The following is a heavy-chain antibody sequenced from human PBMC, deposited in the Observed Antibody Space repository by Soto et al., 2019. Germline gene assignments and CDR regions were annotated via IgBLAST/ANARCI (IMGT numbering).Heavy chain of an antibody. CDR1: GYTLTELS. V-gene: IGHV1-24*01. D-gene: IGHD5-12*01. Sequence: ASVKVSCKVSGYTLTELSMHWVRQAPGKGLEWMGGFDPEDGETIYAQKFQGRVTMTEDTSTNTAYMELSSLRSEDTAVYYCARGVGDSGYDRGGFDYWAQRTLVTVSS. CDR3: ARGVGDSGYDRGGFDY. CDR2: FDPEDGET. J-gene: IGHJ4*02.